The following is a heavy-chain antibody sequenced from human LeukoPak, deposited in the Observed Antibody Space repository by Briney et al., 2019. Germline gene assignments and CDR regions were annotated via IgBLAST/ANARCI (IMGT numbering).Heavy chain of an antibody. Sequence: AGSLRLSXAVSGFTFSSYAMSWVRQAPGEGLEWLSGIGGSGGGTYYADSVKGRFTITRDNSKNTLYLQVNSLRAEDTAFYYCAKQKTYTATYNYFGYWGQGTLVAVSS. CDR2: IGGSGGGT. CDR1: GFTFSSYA. CDR3: AKQKTYTATYNYFGY. D-gene: IGHD2-2*02. V-gene: IGHV3-23*01. J-gene: IGHJ4*02.